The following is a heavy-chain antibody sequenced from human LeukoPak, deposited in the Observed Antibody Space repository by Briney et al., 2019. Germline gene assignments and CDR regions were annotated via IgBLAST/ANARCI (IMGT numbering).Heavy chain of an antibody. Sequence: SXXLSLTCAXSGDSVSSNSAAWNWIRQSPSRGLEWLGRTYYRSKWYNDYAVSVKSRITINPDTSKNQFSLQLNSVTPEDTAVYYCARASPDRGYSSGWYLFDYWGQGTLVTVSS. CDR2: TYYRSKWYN. D-gene: IGHD6-19*01. CDR1: GDSVSSNSAA. V-gene: IGHV6-1*01. CDR3: ARASPDRGYSSGWYLFDY. J-gene: IGHJ4*02.